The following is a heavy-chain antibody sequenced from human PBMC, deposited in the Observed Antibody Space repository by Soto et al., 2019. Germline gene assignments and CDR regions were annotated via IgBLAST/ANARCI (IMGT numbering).Heavy chain of an antibody. CDR2: ISANNGDT. Sequence: QVQLVQSGAEMKEPGASVRVSCKSSGYTFTSYGFSWVRQAPGQGLEWVGWISANNGDTNSAEKFQGRLTLTTDTSTSTAYMDLRSLTPDDTAVYFCARDFRSTCRGASCIYFYLWGQGTLVTVSS. CDR1: GYTFTSYG. V-gene: IGHV1-18*01. CDR3: ARDFRSTCRGASCIYFYL. J-gene: IGHJ4*02. D-gene: IGHD2-15*01.